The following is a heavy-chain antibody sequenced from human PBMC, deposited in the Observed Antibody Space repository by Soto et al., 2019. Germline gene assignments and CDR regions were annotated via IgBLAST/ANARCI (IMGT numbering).Heavy chain of an antibody. V-gene: IGHV1-3*01. Sequence: GASVKVSCKASGYTFTSYAMHWVRQAPGQRLEWMGWINAGNGNTKYSQKFQGRVTITRDTSASTAYMELSSLRSEDTAVYYCARDGRGLEWLLSRYYYYYGMDVWGQGTTVTVSS. CDR2: INAGNGNT. D-gene: IGHD3-3*01. CDR1: GYTFTSYA. J-gene: IGHJ6*02. CDR3: ARDGRGLEWLLSRYYYYYGMDV.